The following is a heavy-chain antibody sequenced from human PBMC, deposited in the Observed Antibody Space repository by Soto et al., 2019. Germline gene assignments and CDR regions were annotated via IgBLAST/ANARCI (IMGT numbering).Heavy chain of an antibody. CDR1: GYSFPTFW. CDR2: IYPGDSDT. D-gene: IGHD3-16*01. CDR3: ARSGRNAYYNMDV. Sequence: PGESLISCKGSGYSFPTFWIGWVRQMPGKGLEWMGVIYPGDSDTRYSPSFQGQVTMSADRSISTAYLQWTSLKASDTAIYYCARSGRNAYYNMDVWGQGTTVTVSS. V-gene: IGHV5-51*01. J-gene: IGHJ6*02.